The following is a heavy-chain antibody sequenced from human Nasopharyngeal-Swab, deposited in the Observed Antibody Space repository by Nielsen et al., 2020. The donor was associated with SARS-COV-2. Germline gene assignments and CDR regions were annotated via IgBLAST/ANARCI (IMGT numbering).Heavy chain of an antibody. D-gene: IGHD3-22*01. CDR3: ATIYHFHSGGFSFQY. CDR2: VIPILAAA. J-gene: IGHJ4*02. Sequence: WVRHAPGQGLEWVGRVIPILAAASYAQKFQDRVTITADKATNTAYMELSSLRSEDTAIYYCATIYHFHSGGFSFQYWGQGTLVTVSS. V-gene: IGHV1-69*08.